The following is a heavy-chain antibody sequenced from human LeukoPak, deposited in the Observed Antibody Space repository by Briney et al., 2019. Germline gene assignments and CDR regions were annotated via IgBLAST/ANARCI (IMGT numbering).Heavy chain of an antibody. CDR2: ISSSSSTI. Sequence: GGSLRLSCAASGFTFSSYTMNWVRQAPGKGLEWVSSISSSSSTIDYADSVKGRFTISRDNAKNSLYLQMNSLRDEDTAVYYCALGQWLVNYWGQGTLVTVSS. CDR1: GFTFSSYT. CDR3: ALGQWLVNY. D-gene: IGHD6-19*01. V-gene: IGHV3-48*02. J-gene: IGHJ4*02.